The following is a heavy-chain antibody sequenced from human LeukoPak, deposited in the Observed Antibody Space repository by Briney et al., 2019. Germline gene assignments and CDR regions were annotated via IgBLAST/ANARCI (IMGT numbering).Heavy chain of an antibody. J-gene: IGHJ3*02. Sequence: GGSLRLSCAASGFTVSSNYMSWVRQAPGKGLEWVSVIYSGGSTSYADSVKGRFTISRDSSKNTLFLQMNSLRAEDTAVYYCARLYGPDAFDIWGQGTMVTASS. V-gene: IGHV3-66*01. CDR3: ARLYGPDAFDI. CDR2: IYSGGST. CDR1: GFTVSSNY. D-gene: IGHD4-17*01.